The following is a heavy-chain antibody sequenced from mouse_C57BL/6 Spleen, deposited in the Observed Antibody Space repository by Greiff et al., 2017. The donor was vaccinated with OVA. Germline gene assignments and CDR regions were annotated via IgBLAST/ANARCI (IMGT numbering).Heavy chain of an antibody. CDR3: ARQGYYGSSYYAMDY. Sequence: DVQLVESGGGLVKPGGSLKLSCAASGFTFSSYTMSWVRQTPEKRLEWVATISGGGGNTYYPDSVKGRFTISRDNAKNTLYLQMSSLRSADTALYYCARQGYYGSSYYAMDYWGQGTSVTVSS. CDR1: GFTFSSYT. J-gene: IGHJ4*01. V-gene: IGHV5-9*01. CDR2: ISGGGGNT. D-gene: IGHD1-1*01.